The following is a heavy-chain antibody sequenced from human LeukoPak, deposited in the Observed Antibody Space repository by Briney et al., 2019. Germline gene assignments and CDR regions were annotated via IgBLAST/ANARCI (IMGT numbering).Heavy chain of an antibody. CDR2: ISSSSSYI. D-gene: IGHD5-18*01. J-gene: IGHJ4*02. CDR1: GFTFSSYS. Sequence: PGGSLRLSCAASGFTFSSYSMNWVRQAPGKGLEWVSSISSSSSYIYYADSVKGRFTISRDNAKNSLYLQMNSLRAEDTAVYYCARVVRGYSYGGDYWGQGTLVTVSS. CDR3: ARVVRGYSYGGDY. V-gene: IGHV3-21*01.